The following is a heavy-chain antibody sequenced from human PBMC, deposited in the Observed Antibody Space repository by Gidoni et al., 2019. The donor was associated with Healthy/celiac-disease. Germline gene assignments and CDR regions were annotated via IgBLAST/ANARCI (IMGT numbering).Heavy chain of an antibody. V-gene: IGHV1-69*01. J-gene: IGHJ4*02. CDR1: GGTFSSYA. Sequence: QVQLVQSGAEVKKPGSSVKVAGKASGGTFSSYAISWGRQAPGQGLEWMGGIIPIFGTANYAQKFQGRVTITADESTSTAYMELSSLRSEDTAVYYCARLPVAGTVPFDYWGQGTLVTVSS. CDR2: IIPIFGTA. CDR3: ARLPVAGTVPFDY. D-gene: IGHD6-19*01.